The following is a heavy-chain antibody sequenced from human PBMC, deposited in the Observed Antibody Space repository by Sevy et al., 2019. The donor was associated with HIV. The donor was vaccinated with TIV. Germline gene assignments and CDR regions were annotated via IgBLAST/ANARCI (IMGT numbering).Heavy chain of an antibody. V-gene: IGHV1-69*13. CDR2: IIPMFGTP. D-gene: IGHD6-19*01. Sequence: ASVKVSCKASGGTFNSYAFSWVRQAPGQGLEYLGGIIPMFGTPNYAQKFQGRVTITADESTSTVSMELSSLRSEDTAVYYCARVGDPLIAVAGSPCGMDVWGQGTTVTVSS. J-gene: IGHJ6*02. CDR1: GGTFNSYA. CDR3: ARVGDPLIAVAGSPCGMDV.